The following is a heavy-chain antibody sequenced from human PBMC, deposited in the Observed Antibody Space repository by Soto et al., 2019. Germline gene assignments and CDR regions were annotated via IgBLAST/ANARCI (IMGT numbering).Heavy chain of an antibody. D-gene: IGHD3-10*01. Sequence: PGGSLRLSCPASGFTFRSYGMHWVRQAPGKGLEWVASISFEGSKKFYADSVKGRFTISRDNSRNTLYLQMNSLRTEDTAVYYCAKDHVVDGRVYGSSELFFWGQGTQVTVSS. V-gene: IGHV3-30*18. J-gene: IGHJ4*02. CDR1: GFTFRSYG. CDR3: AKDHVVDGRVYGSSELFF. CDR2: ISFEGSKK.